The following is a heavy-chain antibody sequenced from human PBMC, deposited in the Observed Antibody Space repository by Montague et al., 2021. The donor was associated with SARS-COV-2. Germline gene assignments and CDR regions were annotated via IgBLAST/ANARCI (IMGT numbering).Heavy chain of an antibody. CDR1: GGSISSSSYY. D-gene: IGHD3-22*01. CDR2: IYYSGST. J-gene: IGHJ2*01. Sequence: SETLSLTCTVSGGSISSSSYYWGWIRQPPGQGLEWIGSIYYSGSTYSNPSLKSRITISVDRSKNQFSLKLSSVTAADTAVYYCARQPLTAMRVVVISQPRRYFDLWGRGTLVTVSS. V-gene: IGHV4-39*01. CDR3: ARQPLTAMRVVVISQPRRYFDL.